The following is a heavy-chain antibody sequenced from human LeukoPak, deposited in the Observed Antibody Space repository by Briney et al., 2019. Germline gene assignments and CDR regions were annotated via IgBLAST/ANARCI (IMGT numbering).Heavy chain of an antibody. J-gene: IGHJ5*02. V-gene: IGHV1-18*01. CDR2: ISAYNGNT. CDR1: GYTFTSYG. CDR3: ARDTENWFDP. Sequence: GASVKVSCKASGYTFTSYGISWVRQAPGQGHEWMGWISAYNGNTNYGQKLQGRVTMTTDPSTSTAYMELRSLRSDDTAVYYCARDTENWFDPWGQGTLVTVCS.